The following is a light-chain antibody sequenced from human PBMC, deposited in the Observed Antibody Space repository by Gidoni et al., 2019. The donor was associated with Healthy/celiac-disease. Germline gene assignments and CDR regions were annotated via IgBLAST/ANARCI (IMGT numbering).Light chain of an antibody. CDR2: QDS. J-gene: IGLJ2*01. Sequence: SYELTQPPTVSGSPGQTASITYSGDKLGDKYACWYQQKPGQSPVLVIYQDSKRPSGIPERFSGSNSGNTATLTISGTQAMDEADYYCQAWDSSTVVFGGGTKLTVL. CDR3: QAWDSSTVV. V-gene: IGLV3-1*01. CDR1: KLGDKY.